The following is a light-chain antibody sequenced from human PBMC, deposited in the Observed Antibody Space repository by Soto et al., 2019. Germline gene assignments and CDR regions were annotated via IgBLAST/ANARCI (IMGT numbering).Light chain of an antibody. V-gene: IGKV3-20*01. CDR3: QQYNNWPWT. Sequence: EIVFTQSPGILSLSPGERASLSCRASPKISSTVLAWYQQQPGQAPTHIIYGASSSNTGTPDRFSGSGSWTDFTLTISSLQSEDFEVYDCQQYNNWPWTFGQGTKVDIK. CDR1: PKISSTV. J-gene: IGKJ1*01. CDR2: GAS.